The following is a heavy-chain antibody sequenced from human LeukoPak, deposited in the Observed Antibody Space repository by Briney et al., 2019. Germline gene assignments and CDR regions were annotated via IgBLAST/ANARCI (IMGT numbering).Heavy chain of an antibody. D-gene: IGHD5-18*01. Sequence: SETLSLTCTVSGGSISSYYWSWIWQPPGKGLEWIGYIYYSGSTNYNPSLKRRVTISVDTSKNQFSLKLSSVTAADTAVYYCARDALGYSSDYWGQGTLVTVSS. CDR3: ARDALGYSSDY. J-gene: IGHJ4*02. V-gene: IGHV4-59*01. CDR1: GGSISSYY. CDR2: IYYSGST.